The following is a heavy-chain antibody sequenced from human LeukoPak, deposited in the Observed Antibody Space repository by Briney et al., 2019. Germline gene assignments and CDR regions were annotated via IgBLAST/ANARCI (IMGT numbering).Heavy chain of an antibody. D-gene: IGHD3-22*01. J-gene: IGHJ4*02. Sequence: SETLSLTCAVYGGSFSGYYWSWIRQPPGKGLEWIWEINHSGSTNYNPSLKSRVTISVDTSKNQFSLKLSSVTAADTAVYYCAREIYYDSSGYYWVQYYFDYWGQGTLVTVSS. V-gene: IGHV4-34*01. CDR1: GGSFSGYY. CDR3: AREIYYDSSGYYWVQYYFDY. CDR2: INHSGST.